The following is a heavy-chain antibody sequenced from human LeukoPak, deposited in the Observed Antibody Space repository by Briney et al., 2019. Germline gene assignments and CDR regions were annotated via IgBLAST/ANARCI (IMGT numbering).Heavy chain of an antibody. V-gene: IGHV3-48*04. CDR2: ISSSGSTI. J-gene: IGHJ6*03. Sequence: PGGSLRLSCAASGFTFSGSAMHWVHQAPGKGLEWVSYISSSGSTIYYADSVKGRFTISRDNAKNSLYLQMNSLRAEDTAVYHCARDFPYYDFWSGHGAYYMDVWGKGTTVTVSS. D-gene: IGHD3-3*01. CDR1: GFTFSGSA. CDR3: ARDFPYYDFWSGHGAYYMDV.